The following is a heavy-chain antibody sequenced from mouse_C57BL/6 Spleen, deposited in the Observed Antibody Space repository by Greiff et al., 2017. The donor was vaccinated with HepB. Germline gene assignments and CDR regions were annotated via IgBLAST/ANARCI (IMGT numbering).Heavy chain of an antibody. V-gene: IGHV5-12*01. CDR1: GFTFSDYY. Sequence: EVQLVESGGGLVQPGGSLKLSCAASGFTFSDYYMYWVRQTPEKRLEWVAYISNGGGSTYYPDTVKGRFTISRDNAKNTLYLQMSRLKSEDTAMYYCASSNPWFAYWGQGTLVTVSA. J-gene: IGHJ3*01. CDR2: ISNGGGST. CDR3: ASSNPWFAY. D-gene: IGHD2-5*01.